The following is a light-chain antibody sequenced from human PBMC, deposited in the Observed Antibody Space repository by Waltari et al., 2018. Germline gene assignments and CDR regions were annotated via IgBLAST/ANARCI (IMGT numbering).Light chain of an antibody. CDR3: TSYRSINTV. CDR2: EVS. Sequence: QSALTQPASLSGSPGQSLTISCTGTSSDIGAYHYVSWYQHHPGKAPKLIIYEVSKRPSGVSNRFSGSKSGNTAALTISVLQAEDEADNYCTSYRSINTVFGGGTKLTVL. V-gene: IGLV2-14*01. J-gene: IGLJ3*02. CDR1: SSDIGAYHY.